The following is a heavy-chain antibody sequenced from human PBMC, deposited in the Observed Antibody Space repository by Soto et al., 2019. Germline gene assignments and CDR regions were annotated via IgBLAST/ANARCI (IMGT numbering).Heavy chain of an antibody. J-gene: IGHJ4*02. CDR2: IWYDGSNK. CDR1: GFIFNEYG. Sequence: QLVESGGGVVQPGMSLRLSCAASGFIFNEYGMHWVRQAPGKGLEWVAVIWYDGSNKYYADSVKGRVTISRDNSKNTMSLQMNNLRAEDTAVYYCARWGCSGTNCNLNQRSYDLWGQGTLVTVSS. CDR3: ARWGCSGTNCNLNQRSYDL. D-gene: IGHD2-15*01. V-gene: IGHV3-33*03.